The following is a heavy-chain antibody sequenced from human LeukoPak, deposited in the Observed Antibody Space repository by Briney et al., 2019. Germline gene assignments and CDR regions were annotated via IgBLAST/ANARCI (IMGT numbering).Heavy chain of an antibody. J-gene: IGHJ4*02. CDR3: AKAVSSSWYRDYFDY. CDR1: GFTVSSNY. D-gene: IGHD6-13*01. V-gene: IGHV3-53*01. CDR2: IYSGGST. Sequence: GGSLRLSCAASGFTVSSNYMSWVRQAPGKGLEWVSVIYSGGSTYYADSVKGRFTISRDNSKNTLYLQMNSLRAEDTAVYYCAKAVSSSWYRDYFDYWGQGTLVTVSS.